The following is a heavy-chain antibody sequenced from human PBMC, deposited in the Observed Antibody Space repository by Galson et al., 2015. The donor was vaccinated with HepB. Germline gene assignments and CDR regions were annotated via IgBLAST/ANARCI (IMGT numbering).Heavy chain of an antibody. V-gene: IGHV3-33*01. CDR1: GFTFSSYG. D-gene: IGHD3-22*01. J-gene: IGHJ4*02. CDR2: IWYDGSNK. Sequence: SLRLSCAASGFTFSSYGMHWVRQAPGKELEWVAVIWYDGSNKYYADSVKGRFTISRDNSKNTLYLQMNSLRAEDTAVYYCARDSYYYDSSGYYPDYWGQGTLVTVSS. CDR3: ARDSYYYDSSGYYPDY.